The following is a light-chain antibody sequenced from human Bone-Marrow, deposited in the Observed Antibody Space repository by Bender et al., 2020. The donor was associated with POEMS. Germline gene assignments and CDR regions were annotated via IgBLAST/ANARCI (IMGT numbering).Light chain of an antibody. CDR1: SGDVGTYNL. J-gene: IGLJ2*01. CDR3: CSYARSSTLV. CDR2: EGN. Sequence: QSALTQPASVSGSPGQSITISCTGTSGDVGTYNLVSWYQQHPGRVPKLIIYEGNQRPSGISNRFSGSKSGNTASLTISGLQAEDEADYYCCSYARSSTLVFGGGTKLTVL. V-gene: IGLV2-23*01.